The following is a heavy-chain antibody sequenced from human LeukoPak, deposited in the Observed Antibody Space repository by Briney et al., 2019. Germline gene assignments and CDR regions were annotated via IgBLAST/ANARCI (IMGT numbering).Heavy chain of an antibody. CDR1: GFTFGDYA. J-gene: IGHJ6*02. Sequence: GGSLRLSCTASGFTFGDYAMSWVRQAPGKGLEWVGFIRSKAYGGTTEYAASVKGRFTISRDDSKSIAYLQMNSLKTEDTAVYYCTRERWIQLWLRGGYYYYGMDVWGQGTTVTVSS. D-gene: IGHD5-18*01. CDR3: TRERWIQLWLRGGYYYYGMDV. V-gene: IGHV3-49*04. CDR2: IRSKAYGGTT.